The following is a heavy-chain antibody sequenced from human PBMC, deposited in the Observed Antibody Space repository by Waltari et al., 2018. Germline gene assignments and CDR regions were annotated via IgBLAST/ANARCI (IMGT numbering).Heavy chain of an antibody. J-gene: IGHJ4*02. D-gene: IGHD5-12*01. V-gene: IGHV1-69*01. CDR2: IIPIFGTA. CDR3: ARDFGYSGHGQYFDY. Sequence: GQGLEWMGGIIPIFGTANYAQKFQGRVTITADESTSTAYMELSSLRSEDTAVYYCARDFGYSGHGQYFDYWGQGTLVTVSS.